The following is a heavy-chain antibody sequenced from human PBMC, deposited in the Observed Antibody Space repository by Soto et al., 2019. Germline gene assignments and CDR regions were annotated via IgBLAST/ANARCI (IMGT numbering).Heavy chain of an antibody. Sequence: EVQLLESGGGLVQPGGSLRLSCAASGFTFSSYAMSWVRQAPGKGLEWVSAISGSGGSTYYADSVKGRFTISRDNSKNTLYLQMNSLRAEDTAVYYCARDPRIAVAATADYWGQGTLVTVSS. D-gene: IGHD6-19*01. CDR3: ARDPRIAVAATADY. CDR2: ISGSGGST. CDR1: GFTFSSYA. J-gene: IGHJ4*02. V-gene: IGHV3-23*01.